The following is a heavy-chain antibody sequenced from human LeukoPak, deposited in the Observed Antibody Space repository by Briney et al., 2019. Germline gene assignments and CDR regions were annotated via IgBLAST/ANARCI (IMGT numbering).Heavy chain of an antibody. D-gene: IGHD3-16*02. V-gene: IGHV3-23*01. CDR3: AKGHDYIWGSYRYTPVSLDY. CDR1: GFTFSSYA. Sequence: GGSLRLSCAASGFTFSSYAMSWVRQAPGKGLEWVSAISGSGGSTYYADSVKGRFTISRDNSKNTLYLQMNSLRAEDTAVYYCAKGHDYIWGSYRYTPVSLDYCGQGTLVTVSS. J-gene: IGHJ4*02. CDR2: ISGSGGST.